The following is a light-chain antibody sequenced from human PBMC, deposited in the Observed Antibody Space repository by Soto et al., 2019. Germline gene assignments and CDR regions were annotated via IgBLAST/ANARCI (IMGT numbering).Light chain of an antibody. CDR3: QQYGSSPLT. Sequence: EIGLTQSPGTLSLSPGEGDTLSCRASQSVSNNYLACYQQKPGQAPRLLIYGASSTATGIPDRFSVSGPGIGFTLTINRLEAEDFAVYFCQQYGSSPLTFGGGTKVDIK. J-gene: IGKJ4*01. CDR1: QSVSNNY. CDR2: GAS. V-gene: IGKV3-20*01.